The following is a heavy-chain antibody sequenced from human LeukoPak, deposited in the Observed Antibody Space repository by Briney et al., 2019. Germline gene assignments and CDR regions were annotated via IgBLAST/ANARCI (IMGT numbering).Heavy chain of an antibody. CDR1: GFTFSSYD. V-gene: IGHV3-13*01. CDR2: IGTAGDT. J-gene: IGHJ4*02. Sequence: PGGSLRLSCAASGFTFSSYDMHWVRQATGKGLEWVSAIGTAGDTYYPGSVKGRFTISRENAKNFLYLQMNSLRAGDTAVYYCARVRPLLRYFDYWGQGTLVTVSS. D-gene: IGHD3-22*01. CDR3: ARVRPLLRYFDY.